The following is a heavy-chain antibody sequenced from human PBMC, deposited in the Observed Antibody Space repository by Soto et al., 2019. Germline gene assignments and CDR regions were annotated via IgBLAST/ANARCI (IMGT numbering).Heavy chain of an antibody. CDR2: VSFSGTA. D-gene: IGHD2-2*01. V-gene: IGHV4-31*02. Sequence: PSETLSLTCSVSGVSVSSGDYYWSWIRQIPGKGLEWIGNVSFSGTAYYSPSLRSRVAMSVDPSKNQFSLTLSSVTPADTAQYYCVRVRSVPAPRGTLSLSMFDLWGRGTLVTVSS. CDR3: VRVRSVPAPRGTLSLSMFDL. J-gene: IGHJ5*02. CDR1: GVSVSSGDYY.